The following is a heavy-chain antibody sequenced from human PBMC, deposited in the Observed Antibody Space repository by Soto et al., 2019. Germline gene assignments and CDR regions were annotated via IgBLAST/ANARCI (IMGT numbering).Heavy chain of an antibody. CDR1: GYSISSGYY. D-gene: IGHD1-26*01. CDR3: ARSLVGALDY. V-gene: IGHV4-38-2*01. J-gene: IGHJ4*02. Sequence: PSETLSLTCAVSGYSISSGYYWGWIRQPPGKGLEWIGSIYHSGSTYYNPSLKSRVTISVDTSKNQFSLKLSSVTAADTAVYYCARSLVGALDYWGQGTLVTVSS. CDR2: IYHSGST.